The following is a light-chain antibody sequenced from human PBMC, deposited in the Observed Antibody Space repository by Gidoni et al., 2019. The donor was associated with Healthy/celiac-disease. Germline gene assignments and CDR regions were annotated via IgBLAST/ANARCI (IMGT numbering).Light chain of an antibody. CDR1: QDISNY. V-gene: IGKV1-33*01. CDR3: QQYDSIPRT. J-gene: IGKJ5*01. CDR2: DAS. Sequence: DIQMTQSPSSLSASVGDRVTITCQASQDISNYLNWYQQKPGKAPKLLIYDASNLETGVPSRFSGSGSGTDFTLTISSLQPEDIATYYCQQYDSIPRTFGQGTRLEIK.